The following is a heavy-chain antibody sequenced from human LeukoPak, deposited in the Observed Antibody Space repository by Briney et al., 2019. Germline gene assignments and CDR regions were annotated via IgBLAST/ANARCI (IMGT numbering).Heavy chain of an antibody. J-gene: IGHJ4*02. CDR1: GGSIGSYY. CDR2: IYTSGST. CDR3: ARELFANYYDSSGYGLGGYYFDY. Sequence: SETLSLTCTVSGGSIGSYYWSWIRQPAGKGLEWIGRIYTSGSTNYNPSLKSRVTMSVDTSKNQFSLKLSSVTAADTAVYYCARELFANYYDSSGYGLGGYYFDYWGQGTLVTVSS. V-gene: IGHV4-4*07. D-gene: IGHD3-22*01.